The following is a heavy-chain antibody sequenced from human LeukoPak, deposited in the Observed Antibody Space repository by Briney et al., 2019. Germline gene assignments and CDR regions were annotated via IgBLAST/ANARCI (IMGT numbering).Heavy chain of an antibody. Sequence: GGSLRLSCAASGFTFSSYGMHWVRQAPGKGLEWVAVISYDGSNKYYADSVKGRFTLSRDNSKNTLYLQMNSLRAEDTAVYYCAREFTSSIAAADYWGQGTLVTVSS. CDR1: GFTFSSYG. CDR3: AREFTSSIAAADY. V-gene: IGHV3-30*03. J-gene: IGHJ4*02. CDR2: ISYDGSNK. D-gene: IGHD6-6*01.